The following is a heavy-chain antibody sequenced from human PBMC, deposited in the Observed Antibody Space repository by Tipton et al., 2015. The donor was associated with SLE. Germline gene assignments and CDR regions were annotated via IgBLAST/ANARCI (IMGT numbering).Heavy chain of an antibody. D-gene: IGHD5-24*01. J-gene: IGHJ3*02. Sequence: GSLRLSCAASGFTFSAYGMHWVRQAPGKGLEWVAFIRYDGSNKYYADSVKGRFTISRDNSKNTLYLQMNSLRASDTAVYYCPKDQEMATIFDIWGQGTMVTVSS. V-gene: IGHV3-30*02. CDR2: IRYDGSNK. CDR3: PKDQEMATIFDI. CDR1: GFTFSAYG.